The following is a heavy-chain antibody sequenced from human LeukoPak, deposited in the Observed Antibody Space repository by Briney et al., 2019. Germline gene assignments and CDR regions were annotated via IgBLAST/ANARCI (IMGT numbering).Heavy chain of an antibody. Sequence: ASVKVSCKASGYTFTGYYMHWVRQAPGQGLEWMGIINPSGGSTSYAQKFQGRVTMTRDTSASTVYMELSSLRSEDTAVYYCARDGYRTAFDIWGQGTMVTVSS. CDR1: GYTFTGYY. CDR3: ARDGYRTAFDI. J-gene: IGHJ3*02. V-gene: IGHV1-46*01. CDR2: INPSGGST. D-gene: IGHD5-12*01.